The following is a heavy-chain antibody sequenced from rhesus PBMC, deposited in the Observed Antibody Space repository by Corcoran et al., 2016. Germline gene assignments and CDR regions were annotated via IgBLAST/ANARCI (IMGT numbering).Heavy chain of an antibody. CDR1: DYSTSNNY. D-gene: IGHD3-28*01. V-gene: IGHV4-160*01. J-gene: IGHJ4*01. CDR2: TYGSSGNT. CDR3: ARTYFYDSGYYYYFDY. Sequence: QVQLQESGTGLVKPSETLSLTCAVSDYSTSNNYWSWTRQPPGKGLEWLGFTYGSSGNTHYNPSLKSRVTISTDTSKNQFSLKLSSVTAADTAVYYCARTYFYDSGYYYYFDYWGQGVLVTVSS.